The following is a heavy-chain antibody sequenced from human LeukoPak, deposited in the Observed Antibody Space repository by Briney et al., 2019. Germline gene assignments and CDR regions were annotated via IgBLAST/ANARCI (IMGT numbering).Heavy chain of an antibody. V-gene: IGHV3-74*01. J-gene: IGHJ1*01. CDR3: ARDWAYGDYARVPWH. CDR1: GFTFSSYW. Sequence: GGSLRLSCAASGFTFSSYWMHWVRQAPGKGLVWVSRINSDGSSTSYADSVKGRFTISRDNAKNTLYLQMNSLRAEDTAVYYCARDWAYGDYARVPWHWGQGTLVTVSS. CDR2: INSDGSST. D-gene: IGHD4-17*01.